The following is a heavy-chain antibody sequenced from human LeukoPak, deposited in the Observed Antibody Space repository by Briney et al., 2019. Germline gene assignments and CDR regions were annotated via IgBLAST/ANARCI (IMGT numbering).Heavy chain of an antibody. CDR3: VVGFDY. V-gene: IGHV2-5*01. J-gene: IGHJ4*02. D-gene: IGHD2-15*01. CDR2: IYWNDDK. CDR1: GFSLTTTGVG. Sequence: SGPTLVNPTQTLTLTCTFSGFSLTTTGVGVGWIRQPPGKALEWLAFIYWNDDKRYSPSLKSRLTITKDTSKDQVVLTMTNMDPVDTATYYCVVGFDYWGQGILVTVSS.